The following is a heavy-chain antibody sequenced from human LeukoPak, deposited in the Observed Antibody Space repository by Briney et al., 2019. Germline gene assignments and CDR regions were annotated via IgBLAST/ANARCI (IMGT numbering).Heavy chain of an antibody. D-gene: IGHD3-10*01. V-gene: IGHV1-18*01. J-gene: IGHJ5*02. CDR3: ARVLYGVRGPHNWFDP. CDR2: ISAYNGNT. CDR1: GYTFTSYG. Sequence: ASVKVSCKASGYTFTSYGISWVRQAPGQGLEWMGWISAYNGNTNYAQKLQGRVTMTTDTSTSTAYMELRSLRSDDTAVYYCARVLYGVRGPHNWFDPWSQGTLVTVSS.